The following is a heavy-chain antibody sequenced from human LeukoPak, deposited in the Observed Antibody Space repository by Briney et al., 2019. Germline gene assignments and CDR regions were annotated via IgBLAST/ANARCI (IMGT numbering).Heavy chain of an antibody. V-gene: IGHV3-9*01. J-gene: IGHJ4*02. CDR2: ISWNSVTI. Sequence: GGSLRLSCAASGFTFDDSAMHWVRQAPGKGLEWVSGISWNSVTIDYADSVKGRFTISRDNAKDSLYLQMSSLRAEDTALYYCAKETQGRDFDYWGQGTLVTVSS. CDR1: GFTFDDSA. CDR3: AKETQGRDFDY.